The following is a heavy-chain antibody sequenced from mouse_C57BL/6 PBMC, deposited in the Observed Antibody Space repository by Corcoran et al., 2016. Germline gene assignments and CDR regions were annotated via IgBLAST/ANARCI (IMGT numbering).Heavy chain of an antibody. D-gene: IGHD2-3*01. CDR3: ARGYDPDPLAY. J-gene: IGHJ3*01. V-gene: IGHV1-76*01. Sequence: QVQLKQSGAELVRPGASVKLSCKASGYTFTDYYINWVKERPGQGLEWIARIYPGSGNTYYNEKFKGKATLTAEKSSSTAYMQLSSLTSEDSAVYVCARGYDPDPLAYWGQGTLVTVSA. CDR1: GYTFTDYY. CDR2: IYPGSGNT.